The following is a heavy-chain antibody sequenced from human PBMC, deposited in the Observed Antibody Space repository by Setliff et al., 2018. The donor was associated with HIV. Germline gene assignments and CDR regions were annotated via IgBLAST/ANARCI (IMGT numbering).Heavy chain of an antibody. CDR2: IYYSGSS. CDR1: VGSISSGAYH. CDR3: ARVIQPSSSPFDF. V-gene: IGHV4-31*03. D-gene: IGHD6-6*01. Sequence: SETLSLTCTVSVGSISSGAYHWSWIRQYPGKGLEWIGNIYYSGSSFYNPSLQSRITMSVETSKNQFSLSLRSVTAADTATYYCARVIQPSSSPFDFWGQGILVTVFS. J-gene: IGHJ4*02.